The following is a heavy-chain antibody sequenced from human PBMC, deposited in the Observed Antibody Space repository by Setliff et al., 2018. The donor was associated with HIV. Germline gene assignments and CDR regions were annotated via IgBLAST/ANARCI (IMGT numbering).Heavy chain of an antibody. CDR2: IYTNGST. D-gene: IGHD6-19*01. CDR1: GGSISSYY. J-gene: IGHJ4*02. CDR3: ASGREAVAGALHFDY. Sequence: SETLSLTCTVSGGSISSYYWSWIRQPPGKGLEWIGYIYTNGSTNYNPSLKSRVTISVDTSKNKSSLKLNSVTAADTAVYYCASGREAVAGALHFDYWGQGPLVTVSS. V-gene: IGHV4-4*08.